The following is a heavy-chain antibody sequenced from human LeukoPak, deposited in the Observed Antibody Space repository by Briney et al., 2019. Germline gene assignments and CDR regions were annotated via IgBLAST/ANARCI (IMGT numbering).Heavy chain of an antibody. V-gene: IGHV4-4*07. D-gene: IGHD5-12*01. CDR3: AGLANSGYDFYYYINV. CDR2: IYTNGNT. CDR1: GGTISSYY. Sequence: PSETLSLTCTVPGGTISSYYWSWIRLPAGEGLEWIGRIYTNGNTNYNPSLKARVTMSVDTSKNQFSLRLSSVTAADTAVYYCAGLANSGYDFYYYINVWGKGTTVTVSS. J-gene: IGHJ6*03.